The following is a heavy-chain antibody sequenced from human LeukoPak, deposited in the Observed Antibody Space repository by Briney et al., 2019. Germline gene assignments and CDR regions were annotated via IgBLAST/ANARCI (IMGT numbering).Heavy chain of an antibody. CDR3: ARRASGSYYFDY. CDR1: GYTFTSYA. Sequence: ASVKVSCKASGYTFTSYAMHWVRQAPGQRLEWMGWINAGNGNTKYSQKFQGRVTITRDTSASTAYMELSSLRSEDTAVYYCARRASGSYYFDYWGQGTLVTVSS. CDR2: INAGNGNT. V-gene: IGHV1-3*01. D-gene: IGHD1-26*01. J-gene: IGHJ4*02.